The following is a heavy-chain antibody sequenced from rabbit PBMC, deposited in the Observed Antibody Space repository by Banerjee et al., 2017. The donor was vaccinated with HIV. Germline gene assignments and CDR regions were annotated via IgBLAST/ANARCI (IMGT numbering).Heavy chain of an antibody. V-gene: IGHV1S45*01. CDR2: INTSSGNA. CDR1: GFSFSNKYV. CDR3: AGDGSESSGVAFDL. D-gene: IGHD1-1*01. Sequence: QEQLEESGGDLVKPEGSLTLTCTASGFSFSNKYVMCWVRQAPGKGLEWIACINTSSGNAVYANWAKGRFTISKTSSTTVTLQMTSLTAADTATYFCAGDGSESSGVAFDLWGQGTLVPS. J-gene: IGHJ2*01.